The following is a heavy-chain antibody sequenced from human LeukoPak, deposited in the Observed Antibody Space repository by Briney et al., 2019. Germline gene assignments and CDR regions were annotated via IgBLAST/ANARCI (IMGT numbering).Heavy chain of an antibody. J-gene: IGHJ4*02. CDR2: IYHSGST. CDR3: ARDRGILTGRYFDY. V-gene: IGHV4-30-2*01. Sequence: SETLSLTCAVSGGSISSGGYSWSWIRQPPGKGLEWIGYIYHSGSTYYNPSLKSRVTISVDTSKNQFSLKLSSVTAADAAVYYCARDRGILTGRYFDYWGQGTLVTVSS. D-gene: IGHD3-9*01. CDR1: GGSISSGGYS.